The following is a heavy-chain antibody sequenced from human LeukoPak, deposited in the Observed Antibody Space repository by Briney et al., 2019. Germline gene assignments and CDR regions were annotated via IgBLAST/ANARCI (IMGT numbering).Heavy chain of an antibody. D-gene: IGHD6-19*01. CDR2: ISSSSSTI. CDR1: GFSLSSYE. V-gene: IGHV3-48*03. CDR3: VREDSSGWYTRWFDP. J-gene: IGHJ5*02. Sequence: GGSLRLSCAASGFSLSSYEMNWVRQTPGKGLEWVSHISSSSSTIYYADSVRGRFTISRDNAKNSLYLQMNSLRAEDTAIYYCVREDSSGWYTRWFDPWGQGTLVIVSS.